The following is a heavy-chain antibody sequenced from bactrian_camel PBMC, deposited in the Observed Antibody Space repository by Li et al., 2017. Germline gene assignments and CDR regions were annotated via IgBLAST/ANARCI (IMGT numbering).Heavy chain of an antibody. CDR2: IENDGSI. CDR1: GYTYSSYC. CDR3: AADRHQIWSGYGGCDFGY. J-gene: IGHJ6*01. V-gene: IGHV3S26*01. D-gene: IGHD5*01. Sequence: VQLVESGGGSVQAGGSLRLSCEASGYTYSSYCAGWFRQAPGAEREWVATIENDGSISVADSVKGRFTVSKDNVKSTLYLQMNSLKPDDTGMYYCAADRHQIWSGYGGCDFGYWGQGTQVTVS.